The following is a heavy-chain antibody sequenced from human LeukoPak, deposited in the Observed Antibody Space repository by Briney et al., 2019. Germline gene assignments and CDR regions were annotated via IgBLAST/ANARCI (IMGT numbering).Heavy chain of an antibody. V-gene: IGHV5-51*01. CDR1: GYIFTTYC. CDR3: ARQDGSGSYYNRFDP. CDR2: IYPGDSET. Sequence: GESLKISCQGSGYIFTTYCIAWVRQMPGKGLEWMGIIYPGDSETRYSPSFQGQVTISADKSISTAYLQWSSLKASDTAMYYCARQDGSGSYYNRFDPWGQGTLVTVSS. J-gene: IGHJ5*02. D-gene: IGHD3-10*01.